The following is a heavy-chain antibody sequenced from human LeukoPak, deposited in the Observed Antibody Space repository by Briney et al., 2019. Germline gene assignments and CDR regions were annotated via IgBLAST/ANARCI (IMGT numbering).Heavy chain of an antibody. CDR2: INTNTGNP. CDR3: ARVSHIVVVTAINENWFDP. D-gene: IGHD2-21*02. Sequence: ASVNVSCKASGYTFTSYAMNWVRQAPGQGLEWMGWINTNTGNPTYAQGFTGRFVFSLDTSVSTAYLQISSLKAEDTAVYYCARVSHIVVVTAINENWFDPWGQGTLVTVSS. J-gene: IGHJ5*02. CDR1: GYTFTSYA. V-gene: IGHV7-4-1*02.